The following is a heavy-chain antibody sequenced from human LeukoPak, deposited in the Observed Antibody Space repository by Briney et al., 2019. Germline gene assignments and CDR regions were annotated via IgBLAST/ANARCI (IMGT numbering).Heavy chain of an antibody. D-gene: IGHD2-2*01. V-gene: IGHV3-23*01. J-gene: IGHJ3*01. CDR3: ARDSSLTQRYCHSPSCPGDAFDF. Sequence: GGSLRLSCEGSGFTFSNFDMNWVRQAPGKGLEWVSTISGSGGAGTYYADSVKGRFTISRDNSKNTLYLQMNSLRAEDTAVYYCARDSSLTQRYCHSPSCPGDAFDFWGQGTMVTVSS. CDR2: ISGSGGAGT. CDR1: GFTFSNFD.